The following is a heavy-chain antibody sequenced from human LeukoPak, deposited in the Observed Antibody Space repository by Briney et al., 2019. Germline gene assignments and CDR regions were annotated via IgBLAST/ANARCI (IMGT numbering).Heavy chain of an antibody. J-gene: IGHJ4*02. CDR3: PREGSEGYFYY. Sequence: SQTLSLTCAISGDSVASSSAAWSWNRQSPSRGLEWLGRTCYRSKWYNDYAVSVKSRITINPDTSKNQFSLQLNSMTPEDTAVYYCPREGSEGYFYYWGQGTLVTVSS. CDR2: TCYRSKWYN. CDR1: GDSVASSSAA. V-gene: IGHV6-1*01.